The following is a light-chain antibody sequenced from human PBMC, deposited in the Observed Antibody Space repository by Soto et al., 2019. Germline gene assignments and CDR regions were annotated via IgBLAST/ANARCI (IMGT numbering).Light chain of an antibody. J-gene: IGKJ4*01. CDR3: QQYDNLPLT. CDR1: QDIKNY. Sequence: DIQMTQSPSSLSASVGDRVTITFEASQDIKNYLNWYQQKSGKAPKLLIYDASDLETGVPSRFSGSGSGTDFTFTINSLQPEGIATYYCQQYDNLPLTFGGGTKV. CDR2: DAS. V-gene: IGKV1-33*01.